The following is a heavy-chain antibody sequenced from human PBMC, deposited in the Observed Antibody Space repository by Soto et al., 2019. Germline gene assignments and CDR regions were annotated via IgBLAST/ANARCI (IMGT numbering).Heavy chain of an antibody. D-gene: IGHD3-22*01. CDR1: GGSISSSNYY. CDR3: ARPIEGGSSGYYH. J-gene: IGHJ5*02. Sequence: QLQLQESGPGLVKPSETLSLTCTVSGGSISSSNYYWAWIRQPPGKGLEWIGSFSYSGSTYYKPSLKSRVSISVDTSKNQFSLKLSSVTAADTAVYYCARPIEGGSSGYYHWGQGTLVIVSS. V-gene: IGHV4-39*01. CDR2: FSYSGST.